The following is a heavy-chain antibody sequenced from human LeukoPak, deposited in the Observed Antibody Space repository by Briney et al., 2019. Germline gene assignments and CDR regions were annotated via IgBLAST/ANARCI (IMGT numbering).Heavy chain of an antibody. V-gene: IGHV4-39*01. Sequence: SETLSLTCTVSGGSLSSSSYYWGWIRQPPGKGLEWIGSIYYSGSTYYNPSLKSRVTISVDTSKNQFSLKLSSVTAADTAMYYCASLIRGAVAGRGYFDLWGRGTLVTVSS. D-gene: IGHD6-19*01. CDR1: GGSLSSSSYY. J-gene: IGHJ2*01. CDR2: IYYSGST. CDR3: ASLIRGAVAGRGYFDL.